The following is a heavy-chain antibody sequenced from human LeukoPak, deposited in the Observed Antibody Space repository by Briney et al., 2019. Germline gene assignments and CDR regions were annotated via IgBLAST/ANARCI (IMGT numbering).Heavy chain of an antibody. J-gene: IGHJ4*02. CDR3: ARDMFVGTVAALEIDY. CDR1: GFTFTDYY. D-gene: IGHD6-19*01. V-gene: IGHV3-11*01. Sequence: GGSLRLSCAASGFTFTDYYMSWIRQAPEKGLEWLSYISNSGRTMYYADSVKGRVTVSRDNAKNSLSLQMNSLRVEDTAVYYCARDMFVGTVAALEIDYWGQGTLVTVSS. CDR2: ISNSGRTM.